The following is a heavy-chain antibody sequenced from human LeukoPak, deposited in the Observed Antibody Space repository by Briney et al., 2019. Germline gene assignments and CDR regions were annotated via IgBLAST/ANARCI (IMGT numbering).Heavy chain of an antibody. Sequence: DASVQVSCLASGYTFTSYYMHWVRQAPGPALEWLGIINPSGGSTSYAQKFQGRVTMTRDTSTSTVYMELSSLRSEDTAVYYCARVPQLLSVGDYWGQGTLVTVSS. CDR1: GYTFTSYY. CDR3: ARVPQLLSVGDY. J-gene: IGHJ4*02. CDR2: INPSGGST. V-gene: IGHV1-46*01. D-gene: IGHD2-2*01.